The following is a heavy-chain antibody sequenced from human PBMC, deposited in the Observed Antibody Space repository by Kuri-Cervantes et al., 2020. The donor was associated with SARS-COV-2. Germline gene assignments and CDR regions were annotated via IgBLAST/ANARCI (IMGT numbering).Heavy chain of an antibody. CDR1: GFTFSSYA. V-gene: IGHV3-30-3*01. J-gene: IGHJ6*03. CDR2: ISYDGSNK. CDR3: TREMAGDYYYMDV. Sequence: GGSLRLSCAASGFTFSSYAMHWVRQAPGKGLEWVAVISYDGSNKYYADSVKGQFTISRDNSKNTLYLQMNSLRAEDTAVYYCTREMAGDYYYMDVWGKGTTVTVSS. D-gene: IGHD5-24*01.